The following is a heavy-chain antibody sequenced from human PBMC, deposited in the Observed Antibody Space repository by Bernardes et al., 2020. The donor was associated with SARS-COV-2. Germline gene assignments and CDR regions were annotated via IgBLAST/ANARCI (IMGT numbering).Heavy chain of an antibody. Sequence: ASVKVSCKASGYTFTSYYMHWVRQAPGQGLEWMGIINPSGGSTSYAQKFQGRVTMTRDTSTSTVYMELSSLRSEDTAVYYCARDPTPPGEAADGDYVYYYYGMDVWGQGTTVTVSS. D-gene: IGHD4-17*01. CDR2: INPSGGST. J-gene: IGHJ6*02. V-gene: IGHV1-46*01. CDR3: ARDPTPPGEAADGDYVYYYYGMDV. CDR1: GYTFTSYY.